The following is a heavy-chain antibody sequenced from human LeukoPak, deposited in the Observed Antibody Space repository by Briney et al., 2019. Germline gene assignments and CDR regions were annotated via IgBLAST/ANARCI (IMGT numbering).Heavy chain of an antibody. J-gene: IGHJ6*03. CDR3: ARDGVFRFEVGDVYYYYMDV. CDR2: INPNSGDT. V-gene: IGHV1-2*02. D-gene: IGHD2-21*02. CDR1: GYIFTGYY. Sequence: GASVKVSCKASGYIFTGYYIHWVRQAPGQGLEWMGWINPNSGDTKYAQKFQGRVTMTSDTSNNTVYMDLTRLIFDDTAMYYCARDGVFRFEVGDVYYYYMDVWGKGTTVIISS.